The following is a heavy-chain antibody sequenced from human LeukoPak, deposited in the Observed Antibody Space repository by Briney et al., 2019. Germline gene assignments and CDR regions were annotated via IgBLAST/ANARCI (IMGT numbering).Heavy chain of an antibody. Sequence: ASVKVSCKASGYTFTSYGISWVRQAPGQGLEWMGWISAYNGNTNYAQKLKGRVTMTTDTSTSTAYMELRSLRSDDTAVYYCARDLRGILTGYYNSYYFDYWGQGTLVTVSS. CDR1: GYTFTSYG. V-gene: IGHV1-18*01. CDR3: ARDLRGILTGYYNSYYFDY. D-gene: IGHD3-9*01. CDR2: ISAYNGNT. J-gene: IGHJ4*02.